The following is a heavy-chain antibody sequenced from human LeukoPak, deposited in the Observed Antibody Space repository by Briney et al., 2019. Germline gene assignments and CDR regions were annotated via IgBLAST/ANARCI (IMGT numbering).Heavy chain of an antibody. CDR2: IYTSGST. Sequence: SETLSLTCTASGGSISSYYWSWIRQPAGKGLEWIGRIYTSGSTNYKPSLKSQVTISIDTPKNKLSLKLSTVTAADTAAYYCARGKRTGRTSWGQGTLVSVSS. J-gene: IGHJ5*02. D-gene: IGHD1-1*01. V-gene: IGHV4-4*07. CDR1: GGSISSYY. CDR3: ARGKRTGRTS.